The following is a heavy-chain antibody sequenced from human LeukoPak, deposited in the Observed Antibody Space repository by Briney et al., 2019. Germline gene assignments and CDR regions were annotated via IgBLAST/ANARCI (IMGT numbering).Heavy chain of an antibody. D-gene: IGHD3-9*01. CDR2: IYYRGTT. J-gene: IGHJ4*02. CDR3: ARMTGYYLDS. CDR1: GGSISSGDYY. V-gene: IGHV4-31*03. Sequence: PSETLSLTCTVSGGSISSGDYYWRWLRQHPGKGPEWRGYIYYRGTTYYSPSLRSRIIMSVDTSKNQFSLKVSSVTAADTAVYYCARMTGYYLDSWGQGTVVTVSS.